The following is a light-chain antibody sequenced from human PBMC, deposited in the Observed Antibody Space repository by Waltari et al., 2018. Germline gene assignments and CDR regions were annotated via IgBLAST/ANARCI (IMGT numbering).Light chain of an antibody. J-gene: IGLJ2*01. V-gene: IGLV2-23*01. Sequence: QSALTQPASVSGSPGQSITISCTGTRSDVGRYNLVSWYQQHPGKAPKLMIYEGSKRPSGVSNRFSGSKSGNTASLTISGLQAEDEADYYCCSYAGSHVVFGGGTKLTVL. CDR3: CSYAGSHVV. CDR1: RSDVGRYNL. CDR2: EGS.